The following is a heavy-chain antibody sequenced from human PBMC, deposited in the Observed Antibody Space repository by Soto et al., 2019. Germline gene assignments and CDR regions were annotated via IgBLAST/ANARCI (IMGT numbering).Heavy chain of an antibody. J-gene: IGHJ6*02. CDR1: GYTFANYW. CDR3: AASIFYYGMDV. Sequence: PXESLKISCKGSGYTFANYWIGWVRQMPGKGLEWMGIIYPGDSDTKYNPSFQGQVTISADKSITTTYLQWSSLKASDTAIYYCAASIFYYGMDVWGHGTTVTVSS. V-gene: IGHV5-51*01. CDR2: IYPGDSDT.